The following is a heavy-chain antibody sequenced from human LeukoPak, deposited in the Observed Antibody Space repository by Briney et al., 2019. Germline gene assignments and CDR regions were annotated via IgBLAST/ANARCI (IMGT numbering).Heavy chain of an antibody. V-gene: IGHV3-23*01. CDR1: GFSFSIYT. Sequence: GGSLRLSCAASGFSFSIYTMTWVRQAPGMGLQWVSVISGGGSAYYADSVKGRFTVSRDNSRNAVYLQMNSLRVEDTAVYYCVKDQYSGSGSYPDAFDFWGQGTVVTVSS. J-gene: IGHJ3*01. CDR3: VKDQYSGSGSYPDAFDF. CDR2: ISGGGSA. D-gene: IGHD3-10*01.